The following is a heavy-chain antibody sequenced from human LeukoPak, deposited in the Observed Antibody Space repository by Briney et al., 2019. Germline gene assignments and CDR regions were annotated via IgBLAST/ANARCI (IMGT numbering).Heavy chain of an antibody. V-gene: IGHV3-23*01. D-gene: IGHD3-10*01. CDR3: ARDRVMVRGVLDY. CDR2: ISGGGTT. Sequence: GGSLRLSCAASGFTFSSYAMSWVRQAPGKRLEWVSAISGGGTTYYADSVKDRFTISRDNSKNTLFLQMNSLRAEDTAVYYCARDRVMVRGVLDYWGQGTLVTVSS. CDR1: GFTFSSYA. J-gene: IGHJ4*02.